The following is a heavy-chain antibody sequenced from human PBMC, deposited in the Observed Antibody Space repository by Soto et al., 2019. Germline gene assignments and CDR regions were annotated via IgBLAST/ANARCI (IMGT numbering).Heavy chain of an antibody. Sequence: GGSLRLSCAASGFTFSDYYMSWIRQAPGKGLEWVSYISSSGSTIYYADSVKGRFTISRDNAKNSLYLQMNSLRAEDTAVYYCARDSVRGADAFDIWGQGKMVTGSS. D-gene: IGHD3-10*01. CDR1: GFTFSDYY. CDR2: ISSSGSTI. J-gene: IGHJ3*02. CDR3: ARDSVRGADAFDI. V-gene: IGHV3-11*01.